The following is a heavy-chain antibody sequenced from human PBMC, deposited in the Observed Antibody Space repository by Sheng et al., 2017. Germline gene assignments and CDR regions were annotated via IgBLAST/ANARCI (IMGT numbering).Heavy chain of an antibody. V-gene: IGHV4-34*01. D-gene: IGHD2-2*01. Sequence: QVQLQQWGAGLLKPSETLSLTCAVYGGSFSDYYWSWIRQAPGKGLEWIGEINHGGSTNYNPSLKSRGTISMDTSMNQFSLKLSSVTAADTAVYYCARYCSSTSCYQYFDYWGQGTLVTVSS. CDR2: INHGGST. CDR1: GGSFSDYY. J-gene: IGHJ4*02. CDR3: ARYCSSTSCYQYFDY.